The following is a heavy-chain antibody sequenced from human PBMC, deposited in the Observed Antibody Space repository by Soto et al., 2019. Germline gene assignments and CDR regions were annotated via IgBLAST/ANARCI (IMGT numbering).Heavy chain of an antibody. J-gene: IGHJ6*02. CDR2: IIPIFGTA. CDR1: GGTFSSYA. Sequence: SVKVSCKASGGTFSSYAISWVRQAPGQGLEWMGGIIPIFGTANYAQKFQGRVTITADESTSIAYMELSSLRSEDTAVYYCASCTGGSGYSGGIYYYYYGMYVWDQGTTVAVSS. CDR3: ASCTGGSGYSGGIYYYYYGMYV. V-gene: IGHV1-69*13. D-gene: IGHD2-15*01.